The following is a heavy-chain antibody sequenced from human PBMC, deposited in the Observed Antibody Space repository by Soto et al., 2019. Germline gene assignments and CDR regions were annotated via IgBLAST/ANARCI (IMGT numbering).Heavy chain of an antibody. CDR3: AKTYYYDSSGYYSFDY. Sequence: QVQLVQSGAEVKKPGSSVKVSCKASGGTFSSYAISWVRQAPGQGLEWMGGIIPIFGTANYAQKFQGRDTITADETTSTAYMELSSLRSEDTAVYYCAKTYYYDSSGYYSFDYWGQGTLVTVSS. CDR1: GGTFSSYA. CDR2: IIPIFGTA. J-gene: IGHJ4*02. D-gene: IGHD3-22*01. V-gene: IGHV1-69*01.